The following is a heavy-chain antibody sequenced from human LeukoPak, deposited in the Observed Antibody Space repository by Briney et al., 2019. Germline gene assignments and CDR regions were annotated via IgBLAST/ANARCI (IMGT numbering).Heavy chain of an antibody. CDR2: ISGSGGST. J-gene: IGHJ3*02. V-gene: IGHV3-23*01. CDR1: GFTFSSYA. CDR3: AKDRHQVRTSSDAFDI. Sequence: PGGSLRLSCAASGFTFSSYAMSWVRQAPGKGLEWVSAISGSGGSTYYADSVKGRFTISRDNSKNTLYLQMNSLRAEDTAVYYCAKDRHQVRTSSDAFDIWGQGTMVTVSS. D-gene: IGHD3-10*01.